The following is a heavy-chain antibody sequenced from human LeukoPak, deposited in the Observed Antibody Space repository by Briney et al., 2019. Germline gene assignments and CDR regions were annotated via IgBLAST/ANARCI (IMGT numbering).Heavy chain of an antibody. V-gene: IGHV1-18*01. Sequence: ASVKVSCKASGYTFTSYGISWVRQALGQGLEWMGWISAYNGNTNYAQKFQGRVTMTTDTSTSTAYMELRSLRSDDTAVYYCARSRSEYYDILTCYPPGSFPDYWGQGSLVTVSS. CDR2: ISAYNGNT. D-gene: IGHD3-9*01. CDR3: ARSRSEYYDILTCYPPGSFPDY. J-gene: IGHJ4*02. CDR1: GYTFTSYG.